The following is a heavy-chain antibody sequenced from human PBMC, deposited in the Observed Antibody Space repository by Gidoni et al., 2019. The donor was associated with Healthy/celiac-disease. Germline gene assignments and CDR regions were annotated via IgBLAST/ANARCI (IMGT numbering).Heavy chain of an antibody. Sequence: EVKKPGSSVKVSCKASGGTFSSYAISWVRQAPGQGLEWMGGITPIFGTANYAQKFQGRVTITEDESTSTAYMELSSLRSEDTAVYYCATSLELRHFNWFDPWGQGTLVTVSS. CDR2: ITPIFGTA. V-gene: IGHV1-69*01. CDR1: GGTFSSYA. CDR3: ATSLELRHFNWFDP. J-gene: IGHJ5*02. D-gene: IGHD1-7*01.